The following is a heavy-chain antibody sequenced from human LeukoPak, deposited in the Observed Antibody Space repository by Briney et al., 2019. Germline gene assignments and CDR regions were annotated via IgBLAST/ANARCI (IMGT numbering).Heavy chain of an antibody. CDR2: IYYSGST. J-gene: IGHJ6*03. V-gene: IGHV4-59*01. CDR1: GGSLSSYY. D-gene: IGHD1-14*01. CDR3: ARDKTGGYYYYYMDV. Sequence: SETLSLTCTVSGGSLSSYYWSWIRQPPGKGLEWIGYIYYSGSTNYNPSLKSRVTISVDTSKNQFSLKLSSVTAADTAVYYCARDKTGGYYYYYMDVWGKGTTVTVSS.